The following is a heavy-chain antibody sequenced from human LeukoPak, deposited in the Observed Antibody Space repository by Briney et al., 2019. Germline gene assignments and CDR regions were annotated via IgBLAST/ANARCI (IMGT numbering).Heavy chain of an antibody. CDR2: IRAYNGNT. J-gene: IGHJ4*02. Sequence: ASVKVSCKASGYTFTRYGISWVRQAPGQGLEWLGWIRAYNGNTNYAQKLEGRVTMNTDTSTCTAYMELRSLRSDDTAVYYCARSPPYDILTGFDYWGQGTLVTVSS. D-gene: IGHD3-9*01. V-gene: IGHV1-18*01. CDR3: ARSPPYDILTGFDY. CDR1: GYTFTRYG.